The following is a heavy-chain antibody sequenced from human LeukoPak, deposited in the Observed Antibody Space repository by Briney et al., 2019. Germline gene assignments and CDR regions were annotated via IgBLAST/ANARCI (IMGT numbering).Heavy chain of an antibody. J-gene: IGHJ4*02. Sequence: PGGSLRLSCAASGFTFSDYYMGWIRQAPGKGLEWVSHISSSSSTMYYADSVKGRFTISRDNAKNTLYLQMNSLRAEDTAVYYCAKENKGGPKILGVGWGQGTLVTVSS. D-gene: IGHD2-8*01. CDR3: AKENKGGPKILGVG. V-gene: IGHV3-11*01. CDR2: ISSSSSTM. CDR1: GFTFSDYY.